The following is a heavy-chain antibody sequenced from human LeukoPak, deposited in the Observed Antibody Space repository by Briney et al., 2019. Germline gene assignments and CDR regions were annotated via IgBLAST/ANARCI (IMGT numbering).Heavy chain of an antibody. Sequence: SETLSLTCTVSGGSLSSGGYYWRWIRQHPGKGLEWIGYIYYSGSTYYNPSLKSRVTISVDTSKNQFYLNLSSVTAADTAVYYCARYCSSTNCYKGGLDPWGQGTLVTVSS. D-gene: IGHD2-2*02. CDR3: ARYCSSTNCYKGGLDP. V-gene: IGHV4-31*03. CDR2: IYYSGST. CDR1: GGSLSSGGYY. J-gene: IGHJ5*02.